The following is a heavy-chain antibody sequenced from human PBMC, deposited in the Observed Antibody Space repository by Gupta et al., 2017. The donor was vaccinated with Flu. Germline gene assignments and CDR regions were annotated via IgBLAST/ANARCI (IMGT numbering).Heavy chain of an antibody. V-gene: IGHV2-5*01. CDR1: GFSVNTYMTA. CDR3: AHRRPPSSGDWFDA. J-gene: IGHJ5*02. Sequence: ITLKASGPTLVRPTQTLTLTCTFSGFSVNTYMTAVRWFRQPPGQALEWPAIIYWNDEKHYSPSLESRLTIIKDAAKNQVVLIMTNMYPVDTATYYCAHRRPPSSGDWFDAWGQGTLVTVSS. CDR2: IYWNDEK. D-gene: IGHD6-25*01.